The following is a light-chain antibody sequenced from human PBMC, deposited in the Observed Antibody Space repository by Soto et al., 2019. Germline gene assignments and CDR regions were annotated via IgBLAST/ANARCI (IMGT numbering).Light chain of an antibody. Sequence: QPVLTQPPSVSGAPGQRVTISCTGYNSNIGAGYDVPWYQRLPGTAPKLLIYGNATRPSGVPDRFSASKSGTSASLAITGLQAEDEADYYCQSYDSSLSGWVFGGGTKLTVL. J-gene: IGLJ3*02. CDR2: GNA. CDR3: QSYDSSLSGWV. V-gene: IGLV1-40*01. CDR1: NSNIGAGYD.